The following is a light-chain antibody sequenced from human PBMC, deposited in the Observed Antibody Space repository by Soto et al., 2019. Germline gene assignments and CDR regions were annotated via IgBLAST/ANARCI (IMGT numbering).Light chain of an antibody. V-gene: IGLV1-40*01. Sequence: QSALTQPPSVSGAPGQRVTISCTGSSSNIGAGYDVHWYQQLPGTAPKLLIYGNSNRPSGVPDRFSGSKSGTSASLTITGLQAEDEADYYCQSYDSSLSGNVVXGGGTKLTVL. J-gene: IGLJ2*01. CDR3: QSYDSSLSGNVV. CDR1: SSNIGAGYD. CDR2: GNS.